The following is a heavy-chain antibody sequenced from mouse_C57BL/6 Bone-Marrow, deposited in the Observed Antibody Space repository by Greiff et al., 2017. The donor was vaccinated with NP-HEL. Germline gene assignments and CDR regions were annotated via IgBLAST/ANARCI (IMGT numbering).Heavy chain of an antibody. CDR2: IDPSDSYT. CDR1: GYTFTSYW. J-gene: IGHJ2*01. V-gene: IGHV1-69*01. CDR3: ARGPGSYYGNLHFDY. D-gene: IGHD2-1*01. Sequence: QVQLQQPGAELVMPGASVKLSCKASGYTFTSYWMHWVKQRPGQGLEWIGEIDPSDSYTNYNQKFKGKSTLTVDKSSSTAYMQLSSLTSEDSAVYDCARGPGSYYGNLHFDYWGQGTTLTVSS.